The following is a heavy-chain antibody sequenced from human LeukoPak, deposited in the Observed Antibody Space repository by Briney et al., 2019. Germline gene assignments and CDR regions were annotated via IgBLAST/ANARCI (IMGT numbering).Heavy chain of an antibody. J-gene: IGHJ4*02. CDR2: IKQDGSEK. V-gene: IGHV3-7*01. Sequence: GGSLRLSCAASGFTFSSYWMSWVRQAPGKGLEWVANIKQDGSEKYYVDSVKGRFTISRENAKNSLYLQVNSLRAGDTAVYYCARVGSGWYYDYWGQGTLVTVSS. CDR3: ARVGSGWYYDY. CDR1: GFTFSSYW. D-gene: IGHD6-25*01.